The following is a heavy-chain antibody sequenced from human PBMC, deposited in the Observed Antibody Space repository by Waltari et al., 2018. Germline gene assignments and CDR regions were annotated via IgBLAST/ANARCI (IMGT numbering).Heavy chain of an antibody. Sequence: EVQLVESGGGLVKPGGSLRLSCAASGFTFSSYSMNWVRQAPGKGLGWVASSRISISYIYYAASVKGRSTTSRDNAKNSRYLQMNSLGAEDTAVYYGASDLKLVPMNWFDPWGQGTLVTVSS. CDR1: GFTFSSYS. D-gene: IGHD6-13*01. V-gene: IGHV3-21*01. CDR3: ASDLKLVPMNWFDP. CDR2: SRISISYI. J-gene: IGHJ5*02.